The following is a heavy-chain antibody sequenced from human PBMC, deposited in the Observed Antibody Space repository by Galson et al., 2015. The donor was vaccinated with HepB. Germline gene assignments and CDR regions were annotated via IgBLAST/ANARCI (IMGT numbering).Heavy chain of an antibody. Sequence: SVKVSCKASGGTFRNYAISWVRQAPGQGPEWMGGIIPIFTTANYAQKFRSRVTITADDSTSTAYMELSSLRSEDTAVYYCARDRNTQYYFDSSGPDAFDIWGQGTMVTVSS. J-gene: IGHJ3*02. CDR1: GGTFRNYA. D-gene: IGHD3-22*01. CDR2: IIPIFTTA. V-gene: IGHV1-69*13. CDR3: ARDRNTQYYFDSSGPDAFDI.